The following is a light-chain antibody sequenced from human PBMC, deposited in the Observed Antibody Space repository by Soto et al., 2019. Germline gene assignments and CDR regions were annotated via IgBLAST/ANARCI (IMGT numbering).Light chain of an antibody. CDR2: WAS. J-gene: IGKJ1*01. Sequence: DIVMSQSPDSLAASLGERATINCKSSQSVLYDSNNKNYLAWYQQKPGQPPKLLIYWASTRESGVPDRFSGSGSGTDFTLTISSLQAEDVAVYYCQQYYSTPRTFGQGTKV. CDR1: QSVLYDSNNKNY. V-gene: IGKV4-1*01. CDR3: QQYYSTPRT.